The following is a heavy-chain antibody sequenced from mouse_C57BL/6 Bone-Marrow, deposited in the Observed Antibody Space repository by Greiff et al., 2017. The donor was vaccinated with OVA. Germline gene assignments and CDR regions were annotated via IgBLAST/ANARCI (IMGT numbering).Heavy chain of an antibody. CDR2: IYPGSGST. CDR1: GYTFTSYW. V-gene: IGHV1-55*01. D-gene: IGHD1-1*01. Sequence: QVQLQQPGAELVKPGASVKMSCKASGYTFTSYWITWVKQRPGQGLEWIGDIYPGSGSTNYNEKFKSKATLTVDTSSSTAYMQLSSLTSEDSAVYYCAREDYYGSRAYAMDYWGQGTSVTVSS. CDR3: AREDYYGSRAYAMDY. J-gene: IGHJ4*01.